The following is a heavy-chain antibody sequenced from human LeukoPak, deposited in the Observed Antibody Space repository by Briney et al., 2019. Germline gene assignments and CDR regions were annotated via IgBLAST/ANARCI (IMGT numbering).Heavy chain of an antibody. Sequence: GGSLRLPCAASGFTFSDYSMNWVRQAPGKGLGWVASVNTVSSYIYYADSMRGRFTISRDNAKNSLFLQMNSLRAEDTAVYYCARLRRNSDRSDFFYYYDHWGQGTLVTVSS. CDR2: VNTVSSYI. CDR3: ARLRRNSDRSDFFYYYDH. CDR1: GFTFSDYS. J-gene: IGHJ4*02. V-gene: IGHV3-21*01. D-gene: IGHD3-22*01.